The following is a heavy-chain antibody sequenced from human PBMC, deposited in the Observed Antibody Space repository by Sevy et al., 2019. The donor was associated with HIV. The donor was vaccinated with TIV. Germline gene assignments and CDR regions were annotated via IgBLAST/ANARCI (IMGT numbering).Heavy chain of an antibody. J-gene: IGHJ4*02. V-gene: IGHV3-23*01. D-gene: IGHD3-10*01. CDR3: AKEGVRGKDQYFDS. CDR2: ISGSGGST. Sequence: GGSLRLSCAASGFTFSSYAMSWVRQAPGKGLEWVSAISGSGGSTYYADSVKGRFTISRDNSKNTLYLQMNSLRAEDRAVYSCAKEGVRGKDQYFDSWGQGTLVTVSS. CDR1: GFTFSSYA.